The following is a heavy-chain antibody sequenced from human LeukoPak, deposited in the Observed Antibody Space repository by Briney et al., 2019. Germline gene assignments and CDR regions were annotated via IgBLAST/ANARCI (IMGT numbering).Heavy chain of an antibody. J-gene: IGHJ5*02. CDR3: ASGAFPFDP. D-gene: IGHD1-26*01. V-gene: IGHV4-59*01. Sequence: KPSETLSLTCTVSGGSISSYYWSWIRQPPGKGLEWIGYIYYSGSTNYNPSLKSRVTISVDTSKNQFSLKLSSETAADTAVYYCASGAFPFDPWGQGTLVTVSS. CDR2: IYYSGST. CDR1: GGSISSYY.